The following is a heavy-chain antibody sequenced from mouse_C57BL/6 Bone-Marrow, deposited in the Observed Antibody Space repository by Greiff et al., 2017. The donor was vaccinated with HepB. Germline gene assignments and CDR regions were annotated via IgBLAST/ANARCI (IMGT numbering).Heavy chain of an antibody. D-gene: IGHD1-1*01. CDR2: ISSGGDYI. Sequence: EVMLVESGEGLVKPGGSLKLSCAASGFTFSSYAMSWVRQTPEKRLEWVAYISSGGDYIYYADTVKGRFTISRDNARNTLYLQMSILKSEDTAMYYCTRDYYGSSYVGYAMDYWGQGTSVTVSS. CDR1: GFTFSSYA. CDR3: TRDYYGSSYVGYAMDY. J-gene: IGHJ4*01. V-gene: IGHV5-9-1*02.